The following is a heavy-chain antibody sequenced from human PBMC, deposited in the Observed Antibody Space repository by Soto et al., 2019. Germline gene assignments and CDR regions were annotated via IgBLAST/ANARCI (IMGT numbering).Heavy chain of an antibody. CDR1: GFTFSSYA. J-gene: IGHJ4*02. Sequence: GGSLRLSCAASGFTFSSYAMSWVRQAPGKGLEWVSAISGSGGSTYYADSVKGRFTISRDNSKNTLYLQMNSLRAEDTAVYYCATTPGGYCSGGSCYSVDYWGQGTLVTVSS. V-gene: IGHV3-23*01. D-gene: IGHD2-15*01. CDR2: ISGSGGST. CDR3: ATTPGGYCSGGSCYSVDY.